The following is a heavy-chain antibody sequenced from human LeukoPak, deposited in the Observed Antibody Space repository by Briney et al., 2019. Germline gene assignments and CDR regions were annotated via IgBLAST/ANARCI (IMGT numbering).Heavy chain of an antibody. Sequence: ASETLSLTCTVSGGSISPYYWSWIRQPPGKGLEWIGYIYYSGSTNYNPSLKSQVTISVDTSKNQFSLKLSSVTAADTAVYYCARHVGRFGDNDAFDIWGQGTMVTVSP. V-gene: IGHV4-59*08. J-gene: IGHJ3*02. D-gene: IGHD3-10*01. CDR3: ARHVGRFGDNDAFDI. CDR1: GGSISPYY. CDR2: IYYSGST.